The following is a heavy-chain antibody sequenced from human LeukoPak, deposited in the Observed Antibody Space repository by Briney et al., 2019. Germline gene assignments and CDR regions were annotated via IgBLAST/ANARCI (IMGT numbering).Heavy chain of an antibody. CDR3: ARRPSGHYVSEEWFLDV. V-gene: IGHV3-66*04. CDR2: IHRDGPT. CDR1: GFTLSSTY. D-gene: IGHD1-26*01. Sequence: GGSLTLFCAPSGFTLSSTYMSGVRQAPGKGLEGVSVIHRDGPTYYADSVKGRFTISRDNTKNTLFLQMSSLRPEDTAVYYCARRPSGHYVSEEWFLDVWGRGTLVTVSA. J-gene: IGHJ2*01.